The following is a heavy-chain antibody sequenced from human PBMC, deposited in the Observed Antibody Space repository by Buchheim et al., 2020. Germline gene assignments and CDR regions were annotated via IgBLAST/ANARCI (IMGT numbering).Heavy chain of an antibody. CDR3: ARDSVCEDGYKSCYDYGMDV. CDR2: INPSGGST. Sequence: QVQLVQSGAEVKKPGASVKVSCKASGYTFTSYYMHWVRQAPGQGLEWMGIINPSGGSTSYAQKFQGRVTMTRDTSTSTVYMELSSLRSEDTAVYYCARDSVCEDGYKSCYDYGMDVWGQGTT. V-gene: IGHV1-46*03. CDR1: GYTFTSYY. J-gene: IGHJ6*02. D-gene: IGHD5-24*01.